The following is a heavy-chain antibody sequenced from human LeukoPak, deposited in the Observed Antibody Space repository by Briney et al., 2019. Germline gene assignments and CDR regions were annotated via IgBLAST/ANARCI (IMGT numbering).Heavy chain of an antibody. CDR2: IYNSGST. J-gene: IGHJ4*02. CDR1: GGSISSSSYY. V-gene: IGHV4-39*02. D-gene: IGHD2-2*01. Sequence: SETLSLTCTVAGGSISSSSYYWGWIRQPPGKGLEWIGSIYNSGSTYYNPSLKSRVTISVDTSKNQFSLKLSSVTAADTAVCYCASDCSSTSCYGSDYWGQGTLVTVSS. CDR3: ASDCSSTSCYGSDY.